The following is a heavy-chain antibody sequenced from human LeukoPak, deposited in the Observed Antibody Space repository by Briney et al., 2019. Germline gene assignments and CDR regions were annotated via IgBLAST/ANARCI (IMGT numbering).Heavy chain of an antibody. CDR3: ARDIWSGYLSNYYYYYMDV. J-gene: IGHJ6*03. Sequence: PSETLSLTCTVSGGSISSYYWSWIRQPPGKGLEWIGYIYYSGSTSYNPSLKSRVTISVDTSKNQFSLKLSSVTAADTAVYYCARDIWSGYLSNYYYYYMDVWGKGTTVTVSS. CDR1: GGSISSYY. V-gene: IGHV4-59*01. CDR2: IYYSGST. D-gene: IGHD3-3*01.